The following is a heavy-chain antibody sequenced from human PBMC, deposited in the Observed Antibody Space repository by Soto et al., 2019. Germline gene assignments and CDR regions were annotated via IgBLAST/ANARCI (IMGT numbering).Heavy chain of an antibody. CDR2: IYSGGST. D-gene: IGHD3-22*01. V-gene: IGHV3-53*01. CDR1: GFTVSSNY. CDR3: ARDRVESGYPEYFQH. J-gene: IGHJ1*01. Sequence: EVQLVESGGGLIQPGGSLRLSCAASGFTVSSNYMSWVRQAPGKGLEWVSVIYSGGSTYYADSVKGRFTISRDNSKNTLYLQMNRLRADDTAVYYCARDRVESGYPEYFQHWGQGTLVTVSS.